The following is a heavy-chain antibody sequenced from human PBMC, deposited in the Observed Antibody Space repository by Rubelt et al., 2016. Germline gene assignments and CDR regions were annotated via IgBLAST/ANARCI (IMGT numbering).Heavy chain of an antibody. CDR1: GGSFSGYY. Sequence: QVQLQQWGAGLLKPSETLSLTCAVYGGSFSGYYWSWIRQPPGKGLEWIGEINHSGSTNYHPSLKSRVTISIDTSKNQFALKLSSGTAADTAVYYCARGRRGSSSWLGRDYYGMDVWGQGTTVTVSS. CDR2: INHSGST. V-gene: IGHV4-34*01. J-gene: IGHJ6*02. CDR3: ARGRRGSSSWLGRDYYGMDV. D-gene: IGHD6-13*01.